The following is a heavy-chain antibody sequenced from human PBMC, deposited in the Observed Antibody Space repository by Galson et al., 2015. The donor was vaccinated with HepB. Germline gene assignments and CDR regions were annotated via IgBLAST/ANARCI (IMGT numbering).Heavy chain of an antibody. CDR1: GFTFSSFA. CDR3: ARPELFGYCTGANCYRGFDY. V-gene: IGHV3-30-3*01. CDR2: ISYDGITK. J-gene: IGHJ4*02. Sequence: SLRLSCAASGFTFSSFAMHWVRQAPGKGLEWVAVISYDGITKYYADSVKGRFTISRDNSKNTVYLQMISLRYDDTAVYYCARPELFGYCTGANCYRGFDYWGQGTLVTVSS. D-gene: IGHD2-8*02.